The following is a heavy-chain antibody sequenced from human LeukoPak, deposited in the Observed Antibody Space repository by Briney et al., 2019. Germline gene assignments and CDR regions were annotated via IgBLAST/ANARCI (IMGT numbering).Heavy chain of an antibody. CDR3: VKGADTAMVLFDY. D-gene: IGHD5-18*01. CDR2: ISSNGGST. CDR1: GFTFSSYA. Sequence: GGSLRLSCAASGFTFSSYAMHWVRQAPGKGLEYVSAISSNGGSTYYADSVKGRFTISRDNSKNTLYLQMSSLRAEDTAVYYCVKGADTAMVLFDYWGQGTLVTVSS. J-gene: IGHJ4*02. V-gene: IGHV3-64D*06.